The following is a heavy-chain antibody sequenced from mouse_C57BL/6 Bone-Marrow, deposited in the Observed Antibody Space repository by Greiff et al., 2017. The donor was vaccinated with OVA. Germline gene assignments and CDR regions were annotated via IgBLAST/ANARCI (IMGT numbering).Heavy chain of an antibody. Sequence: EVKLVESGGGLVQPKGSLKLSCAASGFSFNTYAMNWVRQAPGKGLEWVARIRSKSNNYATYYADSVKDRFTISRDDSESMLYLQMNNLKTEDTAMYYCVRRHDGPRAMDYWGQGTSVTVSS. D-gene: IGHD2-3*01. CDR1: GFSFNTYA. CDR2: IRSKSNNYAT. CDR3: VRRHDGPRAMDY. J-gene: IGHJ4*01. V-gene: IGHV10-1*01.